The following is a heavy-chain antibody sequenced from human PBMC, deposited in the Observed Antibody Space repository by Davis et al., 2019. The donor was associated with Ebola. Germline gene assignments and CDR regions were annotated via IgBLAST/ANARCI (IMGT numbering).Heavy chain of an antibody. V-gene: IGHV3-74*01. CDR1: GFTFTTHF. CDR3: VRETSDWRSLDY. D-gene: IGHD3-16*01. Sequence: GESLKISCAASGFTFTTHFMNWVRQSPGEGLVCLSVISPDGTHTNYADSVKGRFTISRDNAKNTVYLQMNSLKDEDTGVYYCVRETSDWRSLDYWGQGTLVPVS. J-gene: IGHJ4*02. CDR2: ISPDGTHT.